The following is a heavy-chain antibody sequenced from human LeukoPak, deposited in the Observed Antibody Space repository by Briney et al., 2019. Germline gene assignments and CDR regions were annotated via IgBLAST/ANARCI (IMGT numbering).Heavy chain of an antibody. CDR1: GGSFSGYY. CDR3: ARRPPLWFGELLFDY. Sequence: SETLSLTCSVYGGSFSGYYCSWIRQPPGKGLEWIGEINHSRSTNYNPSLKSRVTISVDTSKNQFSLKLSSVTAADTAVYYCARRPPLWFGELLFDYWGQGTLVTVSS. CDR2: INHSRST. V-gene: IGHV4-34*01. D-gene: IGHD3-10*01. J-gene: IGHJ4*02.